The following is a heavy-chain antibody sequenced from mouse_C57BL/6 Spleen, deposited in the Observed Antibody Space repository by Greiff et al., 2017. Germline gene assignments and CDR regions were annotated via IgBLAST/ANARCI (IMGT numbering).Heavy chain of an antibody. CDR2: IIPSNGGT. CDR1: GYTFTSYW. Sequence: QVQLQQPGTELVKPGASVKLSCKASGYTFTSYWMHWVKQRPGQGLEWIGNIIPSNGGTNYNEKFKSKGTLTVDKSSSTAYMQLSSLTSEDSAVYYCASPYYGGSPYYFDDWGQGTTLTVSS. J-gene: IGHJ2*01. D-gene: IGHD1-1*01. CDR3: ASPYYGGSPYYFDD. V-gene: IGHV1-53*01.